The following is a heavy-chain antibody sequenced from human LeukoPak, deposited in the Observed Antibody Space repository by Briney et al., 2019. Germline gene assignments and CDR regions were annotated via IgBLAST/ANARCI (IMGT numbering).Heavy chain of an antibody. Sequence: ASVKVSCKASEHTFSNFEFNWVRQATGQGLEWMGWMNPNSGKTGYAQDFQGRVTMTRDTSISTAYMELSSLRSEDTAVYYCARGLDHYDTSDYPILRHWGQGTLVTVSS. CDR3: ARGLDHYDTSDYPILRH. CDR2: MNPNSGKT. J-gene: IGHJ4*02. D-gene: IGHD3-22*01. CDR1: EHTFSNFE. V-gene: IGHV1-8*01.